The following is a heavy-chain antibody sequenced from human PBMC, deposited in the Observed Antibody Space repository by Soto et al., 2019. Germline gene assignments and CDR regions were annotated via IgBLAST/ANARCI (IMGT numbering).Heavy chain of an antibody. CDR1: GFTFSSYG. CDR2: ISYDASNK. Sequence: PGGSLRLASAASGFTFSSYGMHWVRQAPGKGLEWVAVISYDASNKYYADSVKGRCTISRDNSKNTLYLQMNSLRAEDTAVYYCAKDTRGYSGYGPYDYWGQGT. V-gene: IGHV3-30*18. CDR3: AKDTRGYSGYGPYDY. D-gene: IGHD5-12*01. J-gene: IGHJ4*02.